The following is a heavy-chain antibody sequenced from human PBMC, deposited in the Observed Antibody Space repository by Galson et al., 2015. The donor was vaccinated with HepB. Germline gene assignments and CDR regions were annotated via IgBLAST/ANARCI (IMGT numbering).Heavy chain of an antibody. CDR2: ISYDGSNK. CDR3: TRVSIEDFVVVVAATPAFDI. CDR1: GFTFSNHA. D-gene: IGHD2-15*01. J-gene: IGHJ3*02. Sequence: SLRLSCAASGFTFSNHAMHWVRQAPGKGLEWVAVISYDGSNKYYADSVKGRFTISRDNVRSTLFLQMSGLRPEDTAVYYCTRVSIEDFVVVVAATPAFDIWGQGTMVTVSS. V-gene: IGHV3-30*04.